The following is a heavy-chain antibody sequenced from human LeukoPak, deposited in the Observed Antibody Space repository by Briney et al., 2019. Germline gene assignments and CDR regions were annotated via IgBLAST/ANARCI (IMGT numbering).Heavy chain of an antibody. CDR3: AKRGVVIRVILVGFHKEPYYFDS. J-gene: IGHJ4*02. V-gene: IGHV3-23*01. CDR1: GITLSNDG. D-gene: IGHD3-22*01. CDR2: ISGSGGGT. Sequence: GGSLRLSCAVSGITLSNDGMSWVRQAPGKGLEWVAGISGSGGGTNYADSVRGRFTISRDNSKNTLYLQMNSLGAEDTAVYFCAKRGVVIRVILVGFHKEPYYFDSWGQGALVTLSS.